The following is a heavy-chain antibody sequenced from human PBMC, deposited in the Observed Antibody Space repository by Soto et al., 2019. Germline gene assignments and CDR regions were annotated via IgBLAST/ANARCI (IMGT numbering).Heavy chain of an antibody. J-gene: IGHJ4*02. CDR1: GFTFSAYA. CDR3: ATRIFGVEY. CDR2: ISGTSPST. D-gene: IGHD3-3*01. V-gene: IGHV3-23*01. Sequence: EVQLLESGGGLVQPGGSLRLSCAASGFTFSAYAMSWVRQAPGKGLEWVSAISGTSPSTYYADSVQGRFSISTDSSRKTSFLQMNTLRAEDTVVYFCATRIFGVEYWGQGTLVPVSS.